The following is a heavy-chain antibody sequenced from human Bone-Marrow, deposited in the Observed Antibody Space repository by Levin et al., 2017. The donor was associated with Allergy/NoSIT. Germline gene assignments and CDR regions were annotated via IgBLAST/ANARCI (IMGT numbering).Heavy chain of an antibody. V-gene: IGHV4-31*03. CDR2: IYYSGST. J-gene: IGHJ3*02. Sequence: SCTVSGGSISSGGYYWSWIRQHPGKGLEWIGYIYYSGSTYYNPSLKSRVTISVDTSKNQFSLKLSSVTAADTAVYYCARASDTVTTEPPNGPGAFDIWGQGTMVTVSS. CDR3: ARASDTVTTEPPNGPGAFDI. CDR1: GGSISSGGYY. D-gene: IGHD4-17*01.